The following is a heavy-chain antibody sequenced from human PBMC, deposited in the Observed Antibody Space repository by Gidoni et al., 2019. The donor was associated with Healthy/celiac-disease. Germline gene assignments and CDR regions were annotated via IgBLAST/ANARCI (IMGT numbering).Heavy chain of an antibody. D-gene: IGHD6-6*01. V-gene: IGHV3-15*01. Sequence: EVQLVESGGGLVKPGGSLRLSCAASGFPFSNAWMSWVRQAPGKGLEWVGRIKSKTDGGTTDYAAPVKGRFTISRDDSKNTLYLQMNSLKTEDTAVYYCTTAALAARPKEYYYYGMDVWGQGTTVTVSS. J-gene: IGHJ6*02. CDR2: IKSKTDGGTT. CDR1: GFPFSNAW. CDR3: TTAALAARPKEYYYYGMDV.